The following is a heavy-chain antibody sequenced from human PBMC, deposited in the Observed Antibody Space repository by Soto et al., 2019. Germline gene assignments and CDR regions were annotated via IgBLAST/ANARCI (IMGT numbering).Heavy chain of an antibody. D-gene: IGHD6-6*01. Sequence: ASVKVSCKASGYTFTGYYMHWVRQAPGQGLEWMGWINPNSGGTNYAQKFQGWVTMTRDTSISTAYMELSRLRSDDTAVYYCARDGAPITSPKYSSSSGRGLPNYYMDVWGKGTTVTVSS. CDR3: ARDGAPITSPKYSSSSGRGLPNYYMDV. V-gene: IGHV1-2*04. CDR1: GYTFTGYY. J-gene: IGHJ6*03. CDR2: INPNSGGT.